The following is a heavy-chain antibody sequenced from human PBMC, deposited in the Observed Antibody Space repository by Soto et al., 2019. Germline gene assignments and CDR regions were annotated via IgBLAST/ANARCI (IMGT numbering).Heavy chain of an antibody. CDR2: ISGSGGST. V-gene: IGHV3-23*01. CDR3: AKVAGYYYDSSGRSYFDY. J-gene: IGHJ4*02. CDR1: GFTLSSIA. D-gene: IGHD3-22*01. Sequence: PGGSLRLSCAPSGFTLSSIAMSSVRQAPRQGLEWVSAISGSGGSTYYADSVKGRFTISRDNAKTTLYLQMNSLRAEDTAVYYCAKVAGYYYDSSGRSYFDYWGQGTLVTVSS.